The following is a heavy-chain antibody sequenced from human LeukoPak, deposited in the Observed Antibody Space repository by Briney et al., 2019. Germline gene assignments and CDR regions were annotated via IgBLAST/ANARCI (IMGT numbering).Heavy chain of an antibody. J-gene: IGHJ4*02. CDR1: GGSISSGGYY. CDR2: IYHSGST. V-gene: IGHV4-30-2*01. CDR3: ARNIVGATPLFDY. D-gene: IGHD1-26*01. Sequence: PSETLSLTCTVSGGSISSGGYYWSWIRQPPGKGLEWIGYIYHSGSTYYNPSLKSRVTISVDRSKNQFSLKLSSVTAADTAVYYCARNIVGATPLFDYWGQGTLVTVSS.